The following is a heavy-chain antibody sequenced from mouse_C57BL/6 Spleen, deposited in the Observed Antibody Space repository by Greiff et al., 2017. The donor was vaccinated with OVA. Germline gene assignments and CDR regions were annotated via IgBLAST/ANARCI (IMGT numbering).Heavy chain of an antibody. V-gene: IGHV5-16*01. CDR2: INYDGSST. Sequence: KLMESEGALAQPGSSPQLSCTASGFTFSDYYSSWVRQVPEKGLEWVANINYDGSSTYYLDSLKSRFIISRDNAKNMQGLQMSSLKSEETAKYYCARDYSNYGGYFDVWGTGTTVTVSS. D-gene: IGHD2-5*01. CDR1: GFTFSDYY. J-gene: IGHJ1*03. CDR3: ARDYSNYGGYFDV.